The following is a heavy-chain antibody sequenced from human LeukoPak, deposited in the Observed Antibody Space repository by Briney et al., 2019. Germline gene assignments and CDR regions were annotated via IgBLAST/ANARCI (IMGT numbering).Heavy chain of an antibody. Sequence: GASVKASCKASGYTFTSYYMHWVRQAPGQGLEWMGIINPSGGSTSYGQKFQGRVTMTRNTSTSTVYMELSSLRSEDTAVYYCARGVTDYDILTGYYHWGQGNLVTVSS. CDR2: INPSGGST. V-gene: IGHV1-46*01. J-gene: IGHJ4*02. D-gene: IGHD3-9*01. CDR1: GYTFTSYY. CDR3: ARGVTDYDILTGYYH.